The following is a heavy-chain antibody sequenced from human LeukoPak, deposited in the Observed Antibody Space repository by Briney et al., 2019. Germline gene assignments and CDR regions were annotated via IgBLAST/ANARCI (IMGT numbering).Heavy chain of an antibody. CDR1: GFTVSSNY. CDR2: IYSGGST. D-gene: IGHD6-13*01. V-gene: IGHV3-53*01. J-gene: IGHJ6*02. CDR3: ASYSGSRGHYYYGMDV. Sequence: GGTLRLFCAASGFTVSSNYMSWVRHARGKGLEWVSVIYSGGSTYYADSVKGRFTIPRDNSKNTLYLQMNSLRAEDTAVYYCASYSGSRGHYYYGMDVWGQGTTVTVS.